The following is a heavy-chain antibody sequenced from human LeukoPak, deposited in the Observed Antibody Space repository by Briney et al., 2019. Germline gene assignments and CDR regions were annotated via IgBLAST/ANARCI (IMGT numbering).Heavy chain of an antibody. CDR2: ITHGGST. V-gene: IGHV4-34*01. CDR1: GGSFSGYY. CDR3: ARGGWHSSSWYFDY. Sequence: PSETLSLTCAVYGGSFSGYYWSWIRQPPGKGLEWIGEITHGGSTNYNPSLKSRVTISVDTSKNQFSLELNSVTAADTAVYYCARGGWHSSSWYFDYWGQGTQVTVSS. D-gene: IGHD6-13*01. J-gene: IGHJ4*02.